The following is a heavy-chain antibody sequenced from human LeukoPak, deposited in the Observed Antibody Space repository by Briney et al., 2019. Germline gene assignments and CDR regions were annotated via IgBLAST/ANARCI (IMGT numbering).Heavy chain of an antibody. CDR3: ARGPSGYHNT. CDR2: ISYDGSNK. V-gene: IGHV3-30*03. CDR1: GFTFSNYG. D-gene: IGHD5-12*01. J-gene: IGHJ4*02. Sequence: GGSLRLSCAPSGFTFSNYGMHWVRQAPGKGLEWVAVISYDGSNKYYADSVKGRFTISRDNSKNTLYLQMNSLRAEDTSVYYCARGPSGYHNTGGQGTLVTVSS.